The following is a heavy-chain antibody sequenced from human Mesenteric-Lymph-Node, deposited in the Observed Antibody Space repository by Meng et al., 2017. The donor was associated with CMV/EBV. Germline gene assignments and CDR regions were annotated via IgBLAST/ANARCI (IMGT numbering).Heavy chain of an antibody. CDR2: ISSSSSYI. Sequence: GESLKISCTTSGFNLSRYEMNWVRQAPGKGLEWVSSISSSSSYIYYADSVKGRFTISRDNAKNSLYLQMNSLRAEDTAVYYCARGSTYFDYWGQGTLVTVSS. CDR3: ARGSTYFDY. CDR1: GFNLSRYE. J-gene: IGHJ4*02. V-gene: IGHV3-21*01.